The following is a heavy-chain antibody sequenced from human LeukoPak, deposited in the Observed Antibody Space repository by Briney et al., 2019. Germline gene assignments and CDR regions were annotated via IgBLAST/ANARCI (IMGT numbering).Heavy chain of an antibody. Sequence: PGGSLRLSCAASGFTFSSYGMHWVRQAPGKGLEWVAVIWYDGSNKYYADSVKGRFTISRDNSKNTLYLQMNSLGAEDTAVYYCVRVSRGGYPHDWGQGTLVTVSS. CDR2: IWYDGSNK. D-gene: IGHD3-22*01. J-gene: IGHJ4*02. CDR3: VRVSRGGYPHD. CDR1: GFTFSSYG. V-gene: IGHV3-33*08.